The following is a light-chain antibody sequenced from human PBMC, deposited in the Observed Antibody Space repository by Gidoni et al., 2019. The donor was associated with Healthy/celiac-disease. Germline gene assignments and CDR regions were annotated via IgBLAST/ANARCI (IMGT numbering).Light chain of an antibody. CDR1: QSVSITS. CDR2: GAS. V-gene: IGKV3-20*01. J-gene: IGKJ4*01. Sequence: EIVLTQSPGTLSLSPGERATLSCRASQSVSITSLAWYQQKPGQAPRLLIYGASSRATGIPDRFSGSGSGTDFTLTISRLEPEDFAVYYCQHYGSSPTFGGGTKVEIK. CDR3: QHYGSSPT.